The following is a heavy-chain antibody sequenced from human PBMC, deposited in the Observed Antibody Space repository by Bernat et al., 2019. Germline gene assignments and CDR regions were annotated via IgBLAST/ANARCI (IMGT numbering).Heavy chain of an antibody. D-gene: IGHD6-6*01. Sequence: VQLVESGGGLIQPGGSLRLSCAASGFSVSSNYMSWVRQAPGKGLEWVAVISYDGSNKYYADSVKGRFTISRDNSKNTLDLQMNSLRAEDTAVYYCARDRYSSSQLDYWGQGTLVTVSS. CDR1: GFSVSSNY. CDR3: ARDRYSSSQLDY. J-gene: IGHJ4*02. CDR2: ISYDGSNK. V-gene: IGHV3-30*03.